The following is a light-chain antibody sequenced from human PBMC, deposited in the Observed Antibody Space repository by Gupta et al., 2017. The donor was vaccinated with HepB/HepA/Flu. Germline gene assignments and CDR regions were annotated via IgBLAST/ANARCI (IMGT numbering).Light chain of an antibody. CDR3: QVWESDSDHPVV. CDR1: NIGSYS. V-gene: IGLV3-21*02. J-gene: IGLJ2*01. CDR2: DDS. Sequence: SYVLTQPPSVSVAPGETARSSCGGNNIGSYSVHWYQQKPGQAPVLVVYDDSDRPSGIPEGFSGSTPGNTATLIINRVEVGDEGDYYCQVWESDSDHPVVFGGGTKLTVL.